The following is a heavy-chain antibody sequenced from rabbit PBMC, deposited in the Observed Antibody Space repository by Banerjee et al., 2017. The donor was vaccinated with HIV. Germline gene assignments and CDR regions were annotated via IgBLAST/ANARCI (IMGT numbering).Heavy chain of an antibody. CDR1: GFSFSSDYY. Sequence: QEQLVESGGGLVQPEGSLTLTCTASGFSFSSDYYMCWVRQAPGKGLEWIACIYAGNSGDTYYASWAKGRFTISKTSSTTVTLQMTSLTAADTATYFCARGGYSRAYAGDGDHGAVFYLRGQGTLVTVS. CDR2: IYAGNSGDT. J-gene: IGHJ3*01. D-gene: IGHD6-1*01. V-gene: IGHV1S45*01. CDR3: ARGGYSRAYAGDGDHGAVFYL.